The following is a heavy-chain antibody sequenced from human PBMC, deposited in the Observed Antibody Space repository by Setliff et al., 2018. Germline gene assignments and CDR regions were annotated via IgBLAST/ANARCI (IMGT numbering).Heavy chain of an antibody. V-gene: IGHV3-7*03. CDR2: IKQDGSET. J-gene: IGHJ4*02. D-gene: IGHD3-16*02. Sequence: GGSLRLSCAASGFSFTVFWMSWVRQAPGKGPEWVANIKQDGSETYYVDSVKGRFTLSRDNAKSSLYLQMNSLRAEDTAVYYCARDIVPSYWGQGTLVTVSS. CDR1: GFSFTVFW. CDR3: ARDIVPSY.